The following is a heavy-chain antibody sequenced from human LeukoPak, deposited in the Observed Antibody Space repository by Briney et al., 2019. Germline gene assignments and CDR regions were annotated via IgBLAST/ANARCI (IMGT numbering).Heavy chain of an antibody. CDR1: GYSISSGYY. V-gene: IGHV4-38-2*01. CDR2: IYHSGTT. Sequence: SETLSLTXDVSGYSISSGYYWGWIRQPPGKGLEWIGSIYHSGTTYYNPSLKSRVTISVDTSKNQFSLKLSSVTAADTAVYYCASSNWNGVVYWGQGSLVTVSS. CDR3: ASSNWNGVVY. J-gene: IGHJ4*02. D-gene: IGHD1-1*01.